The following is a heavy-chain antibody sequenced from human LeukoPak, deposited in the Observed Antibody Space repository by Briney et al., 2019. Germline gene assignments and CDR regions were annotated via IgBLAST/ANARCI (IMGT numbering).Heavy chain of an antibody. V-gene: IGHV4-34*01. D-gene: IGHD6-13*01. CDR3: ARRIAAAGFGY. Sequence: PSETLSLTCAVYGGSFSGYYWSWIRQPSGKGLEWIGEINHSGSTNYNPSLKSRVTISVDTSKNQFSLKLSSVTAADTAVYYCARRIAAAGFGYWGQGTLVTVSS. CDR2: INHSGST. CDR1: GGSFSGYY. J-gene: IGHJ4*02.